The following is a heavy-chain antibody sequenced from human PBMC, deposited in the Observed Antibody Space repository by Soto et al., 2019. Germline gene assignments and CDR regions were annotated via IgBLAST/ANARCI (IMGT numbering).Heavy chain of an antibody. CDR3: ARGGWIGSGFEEGLDY. CDR2: INPNGGAT. J-gene: IGHJ4*02. Sequence: ASVKVSCKASAYTFTGYYVQWVRQAPGQGLEWMGWINPNGGATRYAQKFQGRVTMTRDTSITTAYMDLSSLRSDDTAVYYCARGGWIGSGFEEGLDYWGQGTLVTVSS. CDR1: AYTFTGYY. D-gene: IGHD3-3*01. V-gene: IGHV1-2*02.